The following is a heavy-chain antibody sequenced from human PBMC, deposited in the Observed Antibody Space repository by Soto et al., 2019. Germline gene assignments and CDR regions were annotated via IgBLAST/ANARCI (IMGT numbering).Heavy chain of an antibody. CDR2: IKQGGSEK. D-gene: IGHD2-2*01. V-gene: IGHV3-7*03. CDR1: GFTFSSYW. J-gene: IGHJ4*02. Sequence: GGSLRLSCAASGFTFSSYWMSWVRQAPGKGLEWVANIKQGGSEKYYVDSVKGRFTISRDNAKNSLYLQMNSLRAEDTAVYYCARVGVVVPAARVDYWGQGTLVTVSS. CDR3: ARVGVVVPAARVDY.